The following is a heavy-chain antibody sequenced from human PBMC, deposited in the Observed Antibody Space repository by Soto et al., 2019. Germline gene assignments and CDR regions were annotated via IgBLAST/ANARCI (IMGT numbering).Heavy chain of an antibody. J-gene: IGHJ5*02. CDR2: ITHSGST. CDR3: ARGRQDIIVEPAPSWFDP. D-gene: IGHD2-2*01. V-gene: IGHV4-34*01. Sequence: SETLSLTCAVYGDSFTKYYWSWIRQPPGKGLEWIGEITHSGSTNYNPSLKSRLTISVDTSKNHFSLRMPSVTAADTALYYCARGRQDIIVEPAPSWFDPWGQGTLVTVSS. CDR1: GDSFTKYY.